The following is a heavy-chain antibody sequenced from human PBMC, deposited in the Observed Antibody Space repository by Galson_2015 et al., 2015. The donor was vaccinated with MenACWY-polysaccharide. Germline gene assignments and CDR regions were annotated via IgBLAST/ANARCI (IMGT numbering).Heavy chain of an antibody. V-gene: IGHV1-8*01. CDR2: MNPNSGNT. D-gene: IGHD2/OR15-2a*01. CDR3: ARWTSRGNPDGYLDY. J-gene: IGHJ4*01. Sequence: SVKVSCKASGYNFNSYDINWVRQATGQGLGWMGWMNPNSGNTGYAQKLQGRVTMTRDTSINTAYMELSSLTSEDTAVYYCARWTSRGNPDGYLDYWGHGTQVTVSS. CDR1: GYNFNSYD.